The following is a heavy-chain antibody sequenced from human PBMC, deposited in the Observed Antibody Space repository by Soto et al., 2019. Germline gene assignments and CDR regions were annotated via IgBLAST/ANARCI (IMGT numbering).Heavy chain of an antibody. V-gene: IGHV3-74*01. Sequence: EVQLVESGGGLVQPGGSLRLSCAASGFTVSTYWMHWVRQDPGKGLMWVSRISPDGSTTTYADPVRGRFTISRDTAENTLYLQMNSLRVEDTAVYYCATERVPYSDYGRYFDLWGRGTLVTVSS. D-gene: IGHD4-17*01. CDR2: ISPDGSTT. J-gene: IGHJ2*01. CDR1: GFTVSTYW. CDR3: ATERVPYSDYGRYFDL.